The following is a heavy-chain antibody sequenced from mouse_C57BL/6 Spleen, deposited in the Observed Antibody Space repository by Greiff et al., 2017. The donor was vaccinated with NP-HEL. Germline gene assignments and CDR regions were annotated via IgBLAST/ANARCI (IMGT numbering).Heavy chain of an antibody. Sequence: VQLQQSGPELVKPGDSVKISCKASGYSFTGYFMNWVMQSHGKSLEWIGRINPYNGDTFYNQKFKGKATLTVDKSSSTAHMELRSMTSEDSAVYYCAIEIYYYGSSDPYAMDYWGQGTSVTVSS. D-gene: IGHD1-1*01. J-gene: IGHJ4*01. CDR2: INPYNGDT. CDR3: AIEIYYYGSSDPYAMDY. V-gene: IGHV1-20*01. CDR1: GYSFTGYF.